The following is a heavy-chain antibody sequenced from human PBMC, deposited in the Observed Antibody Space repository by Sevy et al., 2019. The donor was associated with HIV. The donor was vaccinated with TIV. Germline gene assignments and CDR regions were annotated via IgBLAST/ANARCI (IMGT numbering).Heavy chain of an antibody. CDR2: IYTSGST. CDR1: GGSISSHY. CDR3: ARVHGDYTYFDY. J-gene: IGHJ4*02. V-gene: IGHV4-4*07. Sequence: SETLSLTCTVSGGSISSHYWSWIRQPAGKGLEWIGRIYTSGSTNYNPSLKSRVTMSVDTSKKQFSLKLSSVTAADMAVYYCARVHGDYTYFDYWGQGTLVTVSS. D-gene: IGHD4-17*01.